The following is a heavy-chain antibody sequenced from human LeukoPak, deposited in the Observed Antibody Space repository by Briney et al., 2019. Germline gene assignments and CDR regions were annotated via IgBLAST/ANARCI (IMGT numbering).Heavy chain of an antibody. J-gene: IGHJ4*02. Sequence: GRSLRLSCAASGFTFSSHAMHWVRQVPGKGLDWVALISNDGSNKYYADSVKGRFTISRDNSKSTVYLQMNSLRADDTAVYYCARDHYDSSGYLFDYWGQGTLVSVSS. CDR1: GFTFSSHA. CDR3: ARDHYDSSGYLFDY. CDR2: ISNDGSNK. D-gene: IGHD3-22*01. V-gene: IGHV3-30*04.